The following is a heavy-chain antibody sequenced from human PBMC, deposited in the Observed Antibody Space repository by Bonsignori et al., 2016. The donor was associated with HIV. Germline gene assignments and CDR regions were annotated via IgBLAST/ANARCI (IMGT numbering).Heavy chain of an antibody. CDR3: ARWRGSSYYYFDY. Sequence: WIRQPPGKGLEWIGSIYYSGSTYYTPSLRSRVTISVDTSNNQFSLKLNSLTAADTAVYFCARWRGSSYYYFDYWGQGTLVTVSS. J-gene: IGHJ4*02. CDR2: IYYSGST. D-gene: IGHD6-13*01. V-gene: IGHV4-39*07.